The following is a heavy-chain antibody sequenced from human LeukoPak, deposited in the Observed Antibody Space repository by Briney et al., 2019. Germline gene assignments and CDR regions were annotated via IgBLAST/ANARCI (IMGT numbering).Heavy chain of an antibody. Sequence: PGGSLRLSCAASGFTFSDYGMSWVRQAPGKGLEWVSTVTDSGGITYYADSVKGRFTISRDDSKNTVYLQMNSLRAEDTAVYYCAVDILTGSDAFDMWGQGTMVTVSS. J-gene: IGHJ3*02. CDR2: VTDSGGIT. V-gene: IGHV3-23*01. CDR3: AVDILTGSDAFDM. D-gene: IGHD3-9*01. CDR1: GFTFSDYG.